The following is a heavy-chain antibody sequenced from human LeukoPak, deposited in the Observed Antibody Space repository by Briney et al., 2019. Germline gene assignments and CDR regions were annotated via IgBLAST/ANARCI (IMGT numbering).Heavy chain of an antibody. J-gene: IGHJ4*02. CDR3: TTYKSGHY. Sequence: GGSLKLSCAASGFTFSGWDMHWVRQASGKGREWVGRITTKANRYATAYAASLKGRFTISRHDSKNTAYLQMNSLRTEDTAVYYCTTYKSGHYWGQGTLVTVSS. V-gene: IGHV3-73*01. CDR1: GFTFSGWD. D-gene: IGHD3-3*01. CDR2: ITTKANRYAT.